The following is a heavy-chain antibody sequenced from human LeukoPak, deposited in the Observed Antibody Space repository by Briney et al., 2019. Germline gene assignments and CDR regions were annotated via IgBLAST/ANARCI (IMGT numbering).Heavy chain of an antibody. V-gene: IGHV4-4*02. CDR2: IYQSGIT. CDR3: ARDPRPRGGWFYFDY. Sequence: SETLSLTCGVSGDSISNGNYWNWVRQPPGKGPEWIGDIYQSGITNYNPSLKSRVTMSVDKSKNEFSLKLDSVTAADTAVYYCARDPRPRGGWFYFDYWGQGILVTVSS. CDR1: GDSISNGNY. D-gene: IGHD6-19*01. J-gene: IGHJ4*02.